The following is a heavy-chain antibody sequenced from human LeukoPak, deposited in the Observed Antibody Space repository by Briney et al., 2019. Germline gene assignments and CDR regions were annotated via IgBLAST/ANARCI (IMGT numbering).Heavy chain of an antibody. J-gene: IGHJ4*02. Sequence: GGSLRLSCAASGFTFSSYAVSWVRQTPGKGLQWVSGISDGVGKTYYADSVKGRFTISRDNSKNTLYLQMDSLRAEDTAVYYCAKEGAAAGLPYFDCWGQGTLLAVSS. CDR1: GFTFSSYA. D-gene: IGHD6-13*01. V-gene: IGHV3-23*01. CDR3: AKEGAAAGLPYFDC. CDR2: ISDGVGKT.